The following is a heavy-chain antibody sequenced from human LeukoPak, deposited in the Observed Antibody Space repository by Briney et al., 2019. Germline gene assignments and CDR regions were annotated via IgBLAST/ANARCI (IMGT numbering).Heavy chain of an antibody. CDR1: GYTFTSYD. CDR3: ARGRAVAGTGTFGY. J-gene: IGHJ4*02. V-gene: IGHV1-8*01. CDR2: MNPNSGNT. D-gene: IGHD6-19*01. Sequence: ASVKVSCKGSGYTFTSYDINWVRQATGQGLEWMGWMNPNSGNTGYAQKFQGRVTMTRNTSISTAYMELSSLRSEDTAVYYCARGRAVAGTGTFGYWGQGTLVTVSS.